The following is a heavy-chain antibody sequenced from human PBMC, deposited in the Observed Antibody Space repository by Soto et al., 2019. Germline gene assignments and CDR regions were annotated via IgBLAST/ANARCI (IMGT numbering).Heavy chain of an antibody. CDR1: GYPFSDFG. Sequence: QVQLVQSGPEVKRPGASVTVSCKASGYPFSDFGISWVRQAPGQGPEWLGWIRPSDGNTNSAQRLHDRVTMTTDTPTTTAYMELRSLTVDDTAVYYCARWAVGSNDWYFGALDVWGQGTLVTVSS. J-gene: IGHJ3*01. V-gene: IGHV1-18*04. CDR2: IRPSDGNT. D-gene: IGHD2-21*01. CDR3: ARWAVGSNDWYFGALDV.